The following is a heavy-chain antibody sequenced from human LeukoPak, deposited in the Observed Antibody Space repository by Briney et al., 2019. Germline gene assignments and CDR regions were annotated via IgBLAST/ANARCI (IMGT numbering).Heavy chain of an antibody. CDR3: AKSAGVMVPAATIDY. Sequence: PGGSLRLSCAASGFTFSSYGMHWVRQAPGKGLEWVAFIRYDGSNKYYTDSVKGRFTISRDNSKNTLYPQMNSLRAEDSAVYYCAKSAGVMVPAATIDYWGQGPLVTVS. CDR2: IRYDGSNK. J-gene: IGHJ4*02. D-gene: IGHD2-2*01. CDR1: GFTFSSYG. V-gene: IGHV3-30*02.